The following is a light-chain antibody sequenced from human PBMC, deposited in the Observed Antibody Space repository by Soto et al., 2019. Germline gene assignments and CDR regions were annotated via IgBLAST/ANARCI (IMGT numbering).Light chain of an antibody. Sequence: EIVMTQSPATLSVSPGERATLSCRASQSIRRNLAWYQQKPGQAPRLLIYGASTRATGVPARFSGGGSGTEFTLTISSLQSEDFAVHYCQQYKDWPPYTFGQGTKVDIK. CDR1: QSIRRN. J-gene: IGKJ2*01. CDR2: GAS. V-gene: IGKV3-15*01. CDR3: QQYKDWPPYT.